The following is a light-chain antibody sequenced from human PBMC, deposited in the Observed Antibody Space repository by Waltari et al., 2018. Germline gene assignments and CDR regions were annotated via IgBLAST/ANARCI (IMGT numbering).Light chain of an antibody. CDR1: KLGDKY. Sequence: SYELTQPPSVSVSPGQTARITCSGDKLGDKYTCWYQQKPGQSPVLVISQDTKRPPGILERFSGTNSGNTATLTISGTQATDEADYYCQAWDSITVVFGGGTKLTVL. J-gene: IGLJ2*01. CDR2: QDT. V-gene: IGLV3-1*01. CDR3: QAWDSITVV.